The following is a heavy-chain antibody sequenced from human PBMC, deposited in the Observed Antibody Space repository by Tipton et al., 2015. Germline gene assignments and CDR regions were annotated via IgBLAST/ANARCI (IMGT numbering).Heavy chain of an antibody. J-gene: IGHJ3*02. V-gene: IGHV1-69*01. CDR1: GDTFSTHI. D-gene: IGHD4-17*01. CDR2: IIPMFRTA. Sequence: QVQLVQSGAEVKTPGSSVKVSCKASGDTFSTHIFSWERQAPGQGLEWMGGIIPMFRTADYAQKYQGRVTITADESTSTVYMERRSLRSEETAVYYGARGSTPEFSSDYRRSDAFDIWGEGTIIAVS. CDR3: ARGSTPEFSSDYRRSDAFDI.